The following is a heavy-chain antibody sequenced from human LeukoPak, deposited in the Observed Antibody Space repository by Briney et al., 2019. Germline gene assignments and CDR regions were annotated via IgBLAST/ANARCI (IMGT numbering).Heavy chain of an antibody. CDR1: GFTFSSYA. J-gene: IGHJ4*02. CDR3: AKGGRYSWFDY. V-gene: IGHV3-23*01. Sequence: GGSLRLSCAASGFTFSSYAMSWVRQAPGKGLEWVSTISDSGGYTYYADSVKGRFTISRDTSMDTLFLQMNTLRAEDTAVYYCAKGGRYSWFDYWGQGTLVTVSS. CDR2: ISDSGGYT. D-gene: IGHD5-18*01.